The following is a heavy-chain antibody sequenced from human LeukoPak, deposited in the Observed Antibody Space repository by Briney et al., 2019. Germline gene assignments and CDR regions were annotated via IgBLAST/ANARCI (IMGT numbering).Heavy chain of an antibody. CDR3: VGSSGWLFDY. CDR2: IKEDGSRI. J-gene: IGHJ4*02. D-gene: IGHD6-19*01. V-gene: IGHV3-7*01. CDR1: GFTFSNFW. Sequence: GGSLRLSCAGTGFTFSNFWMNWVRQAPGKGLEWVANIKEDGSRINYVDSVKGRFTISRDNAKNSVYLQMDNLRAEDTAVYYCVGSSGWLFDYWGQGILVAVSS.